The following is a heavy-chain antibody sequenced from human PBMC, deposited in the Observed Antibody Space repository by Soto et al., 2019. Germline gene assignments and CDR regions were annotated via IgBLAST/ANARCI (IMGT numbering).Heavy chain of an antibody. V-gene: IGHV1-8*01. CDR2: MNPNSGNT. D-gene: IGHD2-2*01. CDR3: ATHEVQFISTNCYFVGFDP. J-gene: IGHJ5*02. CDR1: GYTFTSYD. Sequence: QVQLVQSGAEVKKPGASVKVSCKASGYTFTSYDINWVRQATGQGLEWMGWMNPNSGNTGYAQKFQGRVTMTRTTAISTAYMEVSRLRSEDTAVDYCATHEVQFISTNCYFVGFDPWGQGTLVTVSS.